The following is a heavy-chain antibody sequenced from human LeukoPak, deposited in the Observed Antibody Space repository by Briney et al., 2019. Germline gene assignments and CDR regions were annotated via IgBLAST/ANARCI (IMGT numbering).Heavy chain of an antibody. J-gene: IGHJ5*02. V-gene: IGHV4-59*01. D-gene: IGHD2-8*01. CDR2: IYYSGST. Sequence: SETLSLTCTVSGGSIGSYYWSWIRQPPGRGLEWIGYIYYSGSTNYNPSLKSRVTISADTSKNQFSLKLSSVTAADTAVYYCARGPPVWVYAIPTVWFWFDPWGQGTLVTVSS. CDR1: GGSIGSYY. CDR3: ARGPPVWVYAIPTVWFWFDP.